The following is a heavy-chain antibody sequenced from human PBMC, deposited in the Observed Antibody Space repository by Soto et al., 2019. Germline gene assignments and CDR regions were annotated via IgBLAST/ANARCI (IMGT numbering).Heavy chain of an antibody. J-gene: IGHJ4*02. CDR3: AIDLSVGATNIDY. V-gene: IGHV3-30-3*01. CDR2: ISYDGSNK. D-gene: IGHD1-26*01. Sequence: QVQLVESGGGVVQPGRSLRLSCAASGLTFRSYAMHWVRQAPGKGLEWVAVISYDGSNKYYADSVKGRFTISRDNSKNTLYLQMNSLRAEDTAVYYCAIDLSVGATNIDYWGQGTLVTVSS. CDR1: GLTFRSYA.